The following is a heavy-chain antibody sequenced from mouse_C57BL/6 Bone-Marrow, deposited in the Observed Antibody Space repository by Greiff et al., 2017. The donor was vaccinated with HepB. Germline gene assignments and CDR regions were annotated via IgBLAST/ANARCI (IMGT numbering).Heavy chain of an antibody. D-gene: IGHD2-2*01. V-gene: IGHV1-62-2*01. J-gene: IGHJ3*01. Sequence: QVQLKQSGAELVKPGASVKLSCKASGYTFTEYTIHWVKQRSGQGLEWIGWFYPGSGSIKYNEKFKYKATLTADKSSSTVYMELSRLKYEDSAVYFCARHEDRPMVTTDGLWFAYWGQGTLVTVSA. CDR1: GYTFTEYT. CDR2: FYPGSGSI. CDR3: ARHEDRPMVTTDGLWFAY.